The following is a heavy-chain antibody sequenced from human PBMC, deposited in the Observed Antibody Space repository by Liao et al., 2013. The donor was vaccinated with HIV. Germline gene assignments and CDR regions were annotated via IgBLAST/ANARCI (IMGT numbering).Heavy chain of an antibody. D-gene: IGHD5-18*01. J-gene: IGHJ4*02. CDR2: INHSGST. CDR1: GESLSGYY. Sequence: QVQLQQWGAGLLKPSETLSLTCAVYGESLSGYYWSWIRQSPGKGLEWIGEINHSGSTNYNPSLRSRVTISVDTSKNQFSLKLSSVTAADTAVYYCARLRIQLSFDYWGQGTLVTVSS. V-gene: IGHV4-34*01. CDR3: ARLRIQLSFDY.